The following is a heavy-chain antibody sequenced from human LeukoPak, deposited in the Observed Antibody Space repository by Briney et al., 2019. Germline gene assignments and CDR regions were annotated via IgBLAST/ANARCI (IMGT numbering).Heavy chain of an antibody. CDR2: MNPNSGNT. CDR1: GYTFTSYD. D-gene: IGHD3-22*01. J-gene: IGHJ4*02. V-gene: IGHV1-8*02. CDR3: ARVGTSKYYYDSSGYYYDY. Sequence: GASVKVSCKASGYTFTSYDINWVRQATGQGLEWMGWMNPNSGNTGYAQKFQSRVTMTGNTSISTAYMELSSLRSEDTAVYYCARVGTSKYYYDSSGYYYDYWGQGTLVTVSS.